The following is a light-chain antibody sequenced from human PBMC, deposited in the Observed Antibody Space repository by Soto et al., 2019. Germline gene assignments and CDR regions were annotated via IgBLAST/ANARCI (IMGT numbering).Light chain of an antibody. Sequence: QSALTQPASVSGSPGQSITISCTGTSNNVGGSKYVSWYQQHPGKAPKLIIFEVSNRPSRVSNRFSGSKSGNTASLTISGLQAEDEADYYCTSYTSSTTLEGVFGGGTKVTVL. CDR2: EVS. J-gene: IGLJ3*02. CDR1: SNNVGGSKY. CDR3: TSYTSSTTLEGV. V-gene: IGLV2-14*01.